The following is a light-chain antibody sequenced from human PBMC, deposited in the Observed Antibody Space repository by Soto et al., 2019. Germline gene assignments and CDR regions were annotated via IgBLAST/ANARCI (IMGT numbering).Light chain of an antibody. Sequence: QLVLTQSPSASASLGASVKLTCTLSSGHSSYAIAWHQQQPEKGPRYLMNLNSDGSHSKGDGVPDRFSGSSSGAERYFTISSLQSEDETDYDCQTWGTGIQVFGGGTKLTVL. V-gene: IGLV4-69*01. CDR3: QTWGTGIQV. J-gene: IGLJ3*02. CDR2: LNSDGSH. CDR1: SGHSSYA.